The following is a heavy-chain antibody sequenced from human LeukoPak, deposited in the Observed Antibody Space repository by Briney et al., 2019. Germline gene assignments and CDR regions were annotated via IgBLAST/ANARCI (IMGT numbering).Heavy chain of an antibody. CDR2: IYYSGST. J-gene: IGHJ6*02. V-gene: IGHV4-59*08. CDR3: ARQIPNPVRELRGPTSGYYYGMDV. CDR1: GGSISSYY. D-gene: IGHD1-26*01. Sequence: SETLSLTCTVSGGSISSYYWSWIRQPPGKGLKWIGYIYYSGSTNYNPSLKSRVTISVDTSKNQFSLKLSSVTAADTAVYYCARQIPNPVRELRGPTSGYYYGMDVWGQGTTVTVSS.